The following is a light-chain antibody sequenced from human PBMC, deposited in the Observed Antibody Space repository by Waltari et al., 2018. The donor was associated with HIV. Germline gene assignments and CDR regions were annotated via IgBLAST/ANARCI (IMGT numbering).Light chain of an antibody. CDR1: QSVPAHY. V-gene: IGKV3-20*01. Sequence: EIVLTQSPAPLSFYPGERVTLSCRASQSVPAHYVAWYQQKPAQAPRLLIYAASSRATGIPDRFSGGGSGTDFTLTINSLEPEDFAVYFCQQYGSSLFTFGPGTKVDLK. CDR2: AAS. CDR3: QQYGSSLFT. J-gene: IGKJ3*01.